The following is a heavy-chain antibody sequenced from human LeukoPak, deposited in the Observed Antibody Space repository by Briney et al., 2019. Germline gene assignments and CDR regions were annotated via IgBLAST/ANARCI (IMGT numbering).Heavy chain of an antibody. V-gene: IGHV4-4*07. CDR1: GGSISSYY. CDR3: ARDGPYYYDSSGYYHFDY. D-gene: IGHD3-22*01. CDR2: IYTSGST. J-gene: IGHJ4*02. Sequence: PSETLSLTCTVSGGSISSYYRSWIRQPAGKGLEWIGRIYTSGSTNYNPSLKSRVTMSVDTSKNQFSLKLSSVTAADTAVYYCARDGPYYYDSSGYYHFDYWGQGTLVTVSS.